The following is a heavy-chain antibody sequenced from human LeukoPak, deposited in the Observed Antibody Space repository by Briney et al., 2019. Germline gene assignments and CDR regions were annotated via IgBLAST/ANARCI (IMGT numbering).Heavy chain of an antibody. CDR2: MNPNSGNT. Sequence: ASVKVSCKASGYTFTGYDINWVRQATGQGLEWMGWMNPNSGNTGYAQKFQGRVTMTRNTSISTAYMELSSLRSEDTAVYYCARGAPDSSGYSPWGQGTMVTVSS. J-gene: IGHJ3*01. CDR1: GYTFTGYD. CDR3: ARGAPDSSGYSP. V-gene: IGHV1-8*01. D-gene: IGHD3-22*01.